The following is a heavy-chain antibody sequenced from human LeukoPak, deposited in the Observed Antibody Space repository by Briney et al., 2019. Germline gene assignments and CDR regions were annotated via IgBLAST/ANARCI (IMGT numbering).Heavy chain of an antibody. CDR2: INHSGST. J-gene: IGHJ3*02. D-gene: IGHD1-26*01. Sequence: SETLSLTCTVSGGSISSYYWSWIRQPPGKGLEWIGEINHSGSTNYNPSLKSRVTISVDTSKNQFSLKLSSVTAADTAVYYCARLRRVGATAPINAFDIWGQGTMVTVSS. CDR1: GGSISSYY. V-gene: IGHV4-34*01. CDR3: ARLRRVGATAPINAFDI.